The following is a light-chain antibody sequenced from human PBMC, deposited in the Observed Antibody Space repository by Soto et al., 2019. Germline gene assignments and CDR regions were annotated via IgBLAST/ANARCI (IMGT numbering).Light chain of an antibody. CDR1: QSVSSSF. CDR2: GAS. J-gene: IGKJ1*01. Sequence: EVVLTQSPGTLSLSPGERASLSCRASQSVSSSFFAWYQQKPGQAPRLLIYGASTRATGIPDRFSGSGSGTDFTLTISRLEPEDFAVHYCQQYGISPRTFGQGTKVDIK. CDR3: QQYGISPRT. V-gene: IGKV3-20*01.